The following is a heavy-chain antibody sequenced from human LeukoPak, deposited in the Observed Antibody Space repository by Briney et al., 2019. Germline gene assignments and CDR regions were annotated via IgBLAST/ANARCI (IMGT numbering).Heavy chain of an antibody. Sequence: GRSLRLSCTASGFTFSTYGMQWVRQAPGKGLEWVAAIWYDGNNKYYADSVKGRFTISRDNSKNTLYLQMNSLRAEDTAVYYCAKDKYSSSWTALYYFDYWGQGTLVTVSS. CDR2: IWYDGNNK. D-gene: IGHD6-13*01. J-gene: IGHJ4*02. CDR3: AKDKYSSSWTALYYFDY. V-gene: IGHV3-33*06. CDR1: GFTFSTYG.